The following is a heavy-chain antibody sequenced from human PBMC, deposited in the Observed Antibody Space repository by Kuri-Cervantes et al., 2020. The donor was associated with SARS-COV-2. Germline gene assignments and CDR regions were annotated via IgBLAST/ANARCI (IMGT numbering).Heavy chain of an antibody. J-gene: IGHJ4*02. CDR3: ARSNKRWLQLRVFDY. CDR1: GYTFTGYY. Sequence: ASVKVSCKASGYTFTGYYMHWVRQAPGQGLEWMGWINPNSGGTNYAQKFQGRVTMTRDTSISTAYMELSRLRSDDTAVYYCARSNKRWLQLRVFDYWGQGTLVTVSS. V-gene: IGHV1-2*02. D-gene: IGHD5-24*01. CDR2: INPNSGGT.